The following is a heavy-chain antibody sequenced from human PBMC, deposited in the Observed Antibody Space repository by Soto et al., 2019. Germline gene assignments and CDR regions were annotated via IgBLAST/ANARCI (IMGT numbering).Heavy chain of an antibody. CDR2: IDTSSTKI. CDR3: ASHYDMWSGYLSPVDY. Sequence: QVQLVESGGDLVKRGGSLRLSCAASGYTFSDCYMSWIRQAPGKGREWISYIDTSSTKIYYADSVKGRFTISRDNAKNSLYLEMNSLRDEDTAVYYCASHYDMWSGYLSPVDYWCQGTLVTVSS. V-gene: IGHV3-11*01. CDR1: GYTFSDCY. J-gene: IGHJ4*02. D-gene: IGHD3-3*01.